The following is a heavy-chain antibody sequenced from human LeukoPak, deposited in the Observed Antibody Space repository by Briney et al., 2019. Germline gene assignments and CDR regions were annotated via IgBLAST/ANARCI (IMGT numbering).Heavy chain of an antibody. CDR3: AKASELGRGYFDY. D-gene: IGHD7-27*01. J-gene: IGHJ4*02. CDR1: GFTFSSYV. CDR2: IWYDGSNK. V-gene: IGHV3-33*06. Sequence: GGSLRLSCAASGFTFSSYVMHWVRQAPGKGLEWVAVIWYDGSNKYYADSVKGRFTISRDSSQNTLYLQMNSLRAEDTAVYYCAKASELGRGYFDYWGQGTLVTVSS.